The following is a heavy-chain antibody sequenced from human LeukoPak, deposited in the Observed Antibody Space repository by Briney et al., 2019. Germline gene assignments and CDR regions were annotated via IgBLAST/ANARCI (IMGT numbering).Heavy chain of an antibody. V-gene: IGHV4-59*01. D-gene: IGHD3-10*01. CDR1: GGSISSYY. CDR2: IYYSGST. Sequence: PSETLSLTCTVSGGSISSYYWSWIRQPPGKGLEWIGYIYYSGSTNYNPSLKSRVTISVDTSKNQFSLKLSSVTAADTAVYYCARVYFYGSGSLPWFDPWGQGTLVTISS. J-gene: IGHJ5*02. CDR3: ARVYFYGSGSLPWFDP.